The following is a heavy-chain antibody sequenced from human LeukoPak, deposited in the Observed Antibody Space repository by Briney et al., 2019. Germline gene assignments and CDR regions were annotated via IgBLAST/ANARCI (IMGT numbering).Heavy chain of an antibody. Sequence: SETLSLTCAVYGGSFSGYYWSWVRQPPGKGLEWIGEINHSGSTNYNPSLKSRVTISVDTSKNQFSLKLSSVTAADTAVYYCARDEGGYCSGGSCYDPLNWFDPWGQGTLVTVSS. CDR2: INHSGST. CDR1: GGSFSGYY. D-gene: IGHD2-15*01. J-gene: IGHJ5*02. V-gene: IGHV4-34*01. CDR3: ARDEGGYCSGGSCYDPLNWFDP.